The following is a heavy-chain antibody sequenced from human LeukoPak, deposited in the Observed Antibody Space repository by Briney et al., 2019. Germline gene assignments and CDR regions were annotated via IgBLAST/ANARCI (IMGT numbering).Heavy chain of an antibody. Sequence: ASVKVSCKASGYTFTGYYMHWVRQAPGQGLEWMGWINPNSGGTNYAQKFQGRVTMTRDTSISTAYMELSRLRSDDTAVYYCARGIQLWSQYYGMDVWGQGTTVTVSS. D-gene: IGHD5-18*01. J-gene: IGHJ6*02. CDR1: GYTFTGYY. CDR3: ARGIQLWSQYYGMDV. CDR2: INPNSGGT. V-gene: IGHV1-2*02.